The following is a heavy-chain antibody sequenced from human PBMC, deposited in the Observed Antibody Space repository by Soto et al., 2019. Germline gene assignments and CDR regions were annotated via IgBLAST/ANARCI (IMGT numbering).Heavy chain of an antibody. CDR1: GYTFTGYY. CDR2: INPNSGGT. Sequence: QVQLVQSGAEVKKPGASVKVSCKASGYTFTGYYMHWVRQAPGQGLEWMGWINPNSGGTNYAQKFQCWGTMTRDTSISTAYMELSSLRSDDTAVYYCAREGKDYIWGSHDAFDIWGQGTMVTVSS. D-gene: IGHD3-16*01. V-gene: IGHV1-2*04. CDR3: AREGKDYIWGSHDAFDI. J-gene: IGHJ3*02.